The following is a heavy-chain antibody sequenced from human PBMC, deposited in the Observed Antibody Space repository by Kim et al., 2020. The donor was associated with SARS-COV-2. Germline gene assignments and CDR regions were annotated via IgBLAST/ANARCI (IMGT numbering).Heavy chain of an antibody. J-gene: IGHJ4*02. CDR2: IWYDGSNK. D-gene: IGHD3-10*01. CDR1: GFTFSSYG. Sequence: GGSLRLSCAASGFTFSSYGMHWVRQAPGKGLEWVAVIWYDGSNKYYADSVKGRFTISRDNSKNTLYLQMNSLRAEDTAVYYCARDGAWVRAFEYWGQGTLVTVSS. V-gene: IGHV3-33*01. CDR3: ARDGAWVRAFEY.